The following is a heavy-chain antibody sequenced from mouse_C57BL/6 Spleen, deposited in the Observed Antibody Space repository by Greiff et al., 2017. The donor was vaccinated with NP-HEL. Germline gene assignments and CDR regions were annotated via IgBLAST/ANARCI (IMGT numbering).Heavy chain of an antibody. V-gene: IGHV5-6*01. D-gene: IGHD1-1*01. CDR2: ISSGGSYT. Sequence: EVKLVESGGDLVKPGGSLKLSCAASGFTFSSYGMSWVRQTPDKRLEWVATISSGGSYTYYPDSVKGRFTISRDNAKNTLYLQMSSLKSEDTAMYYCARLNYYGSSGGAMDYWGQGTSVTVSS. CDR1: GFTFSSYG. J-gene: IGHJ4*01. CDR3: ARLNYYGSSGGAMDY.